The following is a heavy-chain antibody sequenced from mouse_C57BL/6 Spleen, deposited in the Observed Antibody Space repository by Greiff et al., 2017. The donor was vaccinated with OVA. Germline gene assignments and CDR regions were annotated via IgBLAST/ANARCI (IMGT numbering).Heavy chain of an antibody. CDR3: ARRIDEGGFAY. Sequence: QVQLQQPGAELVKPGASVKMSCKASGYTFTSYWITWVKQRPGQGLEWIGDIYPGSGSTNSNEQFKSKATLTVDTSASTAYMQRSSRTSEDAAVYDWARRIDEGGFAYWGQGTLVTVSA. V-gene: IGHV1-55*01. CDR2: IYPGSGST. J-gene: IGHJ3*01. CDR1: GYTFTSYW.